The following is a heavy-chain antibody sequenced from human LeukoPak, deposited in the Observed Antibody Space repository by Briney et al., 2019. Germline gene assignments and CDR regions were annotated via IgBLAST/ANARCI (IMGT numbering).Heavy chain of an antibody. CDR3: ASADGSGYRYY. CDR1: EYTFSNYD. J-gene: IGHJ4*02. Sequence: GGSLRLSCVASEYTFSNYDMSWVRQAPGKGLEWVSSIDSGGGSTYYADSVKGRFTISRDNSKNTLYLQMNSLRAEDTAIYYCASADGSGYRYYWGQGTLVTVSS. CDR2: IDSGGGST. D-gene: IGHD3-22*01. V-gene: IGHV3-23*01.